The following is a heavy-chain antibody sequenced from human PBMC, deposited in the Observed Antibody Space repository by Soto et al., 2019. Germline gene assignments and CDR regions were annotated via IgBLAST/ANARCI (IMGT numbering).Heavy chain of an antibody. CDR1: GGSVSGGSYY. CDR3: AYGGNSGDY. D-gene: IGHD4-17*01. CDR2: IYYSGST. Sequence: SETLSLTCTVSGGSVSGGSYYWSWIRQPPGKGLEWIGYIYYSGSTNYNPSLKSRVTISVDTSKNQFSLKLSSVTAADTAVYYCAYGGNSGDYWGQGTLVTVSS. V-gene: IGHV4-61*01. J-gene: IGHJ4*02.